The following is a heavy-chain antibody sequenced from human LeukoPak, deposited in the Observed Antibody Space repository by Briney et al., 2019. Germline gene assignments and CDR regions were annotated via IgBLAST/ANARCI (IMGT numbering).Heavy chain of an antibody. CDR3: ARGLLWFGELLRYGMDV. Sequence: SVKVSCKASGGTFSSYAISWVRQAPGQGLEWMGGIIPIFGTANYAQKFQGRVTITADKSTSTAYMELSSLKSEDTAVYYCARGLLWFGELLRYGMDVWGKGTTVTVSS. V-gene: IGHV1-69*06. CDR1: GGTFSSYA. J-gene: IGHJ6*04. D-gene: IGHD3-10*01. CDR2: IIPIFGTA.